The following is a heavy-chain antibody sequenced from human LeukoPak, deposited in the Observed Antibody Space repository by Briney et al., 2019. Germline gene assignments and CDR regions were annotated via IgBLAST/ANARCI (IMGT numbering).Heavy chain of an antibody. Sequence: GSLRLSCAASGFTFSSYWMHWVRQAPGKGLVWVSRINSDGSSTSYADSVKGRFTISRDNAKNTLYLQMNSLRAEDTAVYYCARARYCSGGSCYSGWFDPWGQGTLVTVSS. CDR3: ARARYCSGGSCYSGWFDP. CDR1: GFTFSSYW. D-gene: IGHD2-15*01. CDR2: INSDGSST. V-gene: IGHV3-74*01. J-gene: IGHJ5*02.